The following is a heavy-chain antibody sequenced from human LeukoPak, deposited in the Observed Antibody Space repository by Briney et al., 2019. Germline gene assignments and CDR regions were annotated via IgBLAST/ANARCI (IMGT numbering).Heavy chain of an antibody. CDR1: GGSISSGGYY. J-gene: IGHJ4*02. CDR3: ARGGADEEIDY. CDR2: IYYSGST. V-gene: IGHV4-61*08. Sequence: SETLSLTCTVSGGSISSGGYYWSWIRQHPGTGLERIGYIYYSGSTNYNPSLKSRVTISVDTSKNQFSLKLSSVTAADTAVYYCARGGADEEIDYWGQGTLVTVSS. D-gene: IGHD1-26*01.